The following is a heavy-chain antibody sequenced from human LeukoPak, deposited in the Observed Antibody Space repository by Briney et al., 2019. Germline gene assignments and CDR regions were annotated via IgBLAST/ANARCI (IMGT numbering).Heavy chain of an antibody. J-gene: IGHJ4*02. Sequence: PGGSLRLSCAASGFTFSSYAMSWVRQAPGKGLEWVSAISGSGGSTYYADSVKGRFTISRDNSKNTLYLHMNSLRAEDTAVYYCAKDETPNTGVVIISYFDYWGQGTLVTVSS. CDR3: AKDETPNTGVVIISYFDY. CDR2: ISGSGGST. D-gene: IGHD3-3*01. V-gene: IGHV3-23*01. CDR1: GFTFSSYA.